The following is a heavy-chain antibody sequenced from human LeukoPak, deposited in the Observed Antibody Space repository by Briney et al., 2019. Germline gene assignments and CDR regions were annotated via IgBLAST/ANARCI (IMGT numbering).Heavy chain of an antibody. J-gene: IGHJ4*02. D-gene: IGHD6-13*01. CDR3: ARGRYLTTSGGAAAGFLDY. V-gene: IGHV4-34*01. CDR2: INHSGST. CDR1: GGSFSGYY. Sequence: SETLSLTCAVYGGSFSGYYWSWIRQPPGKGLEWIGEINHSGSTNYNPSLKSRVTISVDTSKNQFSLKLSSVTAADTAVYYCARGRYLTTSGGAAAGFLDYWGQGSLVTVST.